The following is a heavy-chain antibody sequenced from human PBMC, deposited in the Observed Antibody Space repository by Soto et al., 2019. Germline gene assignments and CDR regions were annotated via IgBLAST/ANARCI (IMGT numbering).Heavy chain of an antibody. CDR2: ISGGGDTT. D-gene: IGHD3-10*01. CDR1: GFTFNNYA. Sequence: EVQLLESGGGLVQPGGSLGLSCAASGFTFNNYAMSWVRQAPGKGLEWVSAISGGGDTTSYADAVKGRFTVSRDGSKNTLYLQMNSLRAEDTAVYYCAKGRGGSGSLTPRVDFWGQGTLVTVSS. J-gene: IGHJ4*02. V-gene: IGHV3-23*01. CDR3: AKGRGGSGSLTPRVDF.